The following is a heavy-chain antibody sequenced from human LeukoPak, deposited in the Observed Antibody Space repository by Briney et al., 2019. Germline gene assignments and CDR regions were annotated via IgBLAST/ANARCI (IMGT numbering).Heavy chain of an antibody. CDR1: GFTFSSYG. D-gene: IGHD3-22*01. CDR2: IWYDGSNK. CDR3: AKDQPPAYDSSGYPTLDY. Sequence: GGSLRLPCAASGFTFSSYGMHWVRQAPGKGLEWVAVIWYDGSNKYYADSVKGRFTISRDNSKNTLYLQMNSLRAEDTAVYYCAKDQPPAYDSSGYPTLDYWGQGTLVTVSS. V-gene: IGHV3-33*06. J-gene: IGHJ4*02.